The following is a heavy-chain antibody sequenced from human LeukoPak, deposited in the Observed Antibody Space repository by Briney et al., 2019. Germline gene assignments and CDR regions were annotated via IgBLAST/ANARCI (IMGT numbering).Heavy chain of an antibody. J-gene: IGHJ3*02. D-gene: IGHD5-18*01. CDR1: GFTFSSYE. Sequence: PGGSLRLSCAASGFTFSSYEMNWVRQAPGKGLEWVSSTSGSGVNTYYADSVKGRFTISRDNSKNTLYLQMNSLRDEDTAVYYCVKGSQRLHTFDIWGQGTMVTVSS. CDR2: TSGSGVNT. V-gene: IGHV3-23*01. CDR3: VKGSQRLHTFDI.